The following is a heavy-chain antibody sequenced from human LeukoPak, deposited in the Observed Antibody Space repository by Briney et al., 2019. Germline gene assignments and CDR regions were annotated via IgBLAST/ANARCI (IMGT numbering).Heavy chain of an antibody. Sequence: SETLSLTCTVSGGSISSGSYYWSWIRQPAGTGLEWIGRIYTSGSTNYNPSLKSRVTISVDTSKNQFSLKLSSVTAADTAVYYCARAGDILTGDAFDIWGQGTMVTVSS. CDR2: IYTSGST. V-gene: IGHV4-61*02. CDR3: ARAGDILTGDAFDI. CDR1: GGSISSGSYY. J-gene: IGHJ3*02. D-gene: IGHD3-9*01.